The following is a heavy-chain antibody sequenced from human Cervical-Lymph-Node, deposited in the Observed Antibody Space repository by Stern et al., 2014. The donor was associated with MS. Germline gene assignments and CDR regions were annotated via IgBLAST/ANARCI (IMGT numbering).Heavy chain of an antibody. CDR2: TTWDGHRS. CDR3: VKGDDFYGMDV. V-gene: IGHV3-43*01. Sequence: EVQLVESGGAVVQPGGSLRLSCAATGFNFVDYTMHWVRQVPGKGLEWVAVTTWDGHRSDYRKSVKGRFTISRDNSKRSLYLQMNSLTIEDSALYYCVKGDDFYGMDVWGQGATVTVSS. CDR1: GFNFVDYT. J-gene: IGHJ6*02.